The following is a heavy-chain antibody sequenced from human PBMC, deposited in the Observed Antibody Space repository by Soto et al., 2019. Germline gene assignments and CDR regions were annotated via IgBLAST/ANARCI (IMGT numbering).Heavy chain of an antibody. D-gene: IGHD1-26*01. CDR3: ARAIATYYSWFDP. V-gene: IGHV1-3*04. J-gene: IGHJ5*02. Sequence: ASVKGSCKASGYTFTNYTIQWVGQASGQRLEWMGWINTGNGDTKYSQKFQDRVTITRDTSASTAYMELSSLRSEDTAVYYCARAIATYYSWFDPWGQGTLVTVSS. CDR1: GYTFTNYT. CDR2: INTGNGDT.